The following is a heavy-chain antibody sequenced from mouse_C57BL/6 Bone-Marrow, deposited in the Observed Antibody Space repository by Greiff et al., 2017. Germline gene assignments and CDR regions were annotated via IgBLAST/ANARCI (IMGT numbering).Heavy chain of an antibody. J-gene: IGHJ1*03. D-gene: IGHD1-1*01. CDR2: IDPSDSYT. V-gene: IGHV1-69*01. CDR1: GYTFTSYW. Sequence: VQLQQPGAELVMPGASVKLSCKASGYTFTSYWMHWVKQRPGQGLEWIGEIDPSDSYTNYNQKFKGKSTLTVDKSSSPAYMQLSSLTSEDSAVYYGARESYGSSYLWYIYVWGTGTAVTVSA. CDR3: ARESYGSSYLWYIYV.